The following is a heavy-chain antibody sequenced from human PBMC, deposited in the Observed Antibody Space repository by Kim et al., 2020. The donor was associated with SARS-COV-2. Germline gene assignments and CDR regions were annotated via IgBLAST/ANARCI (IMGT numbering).Heavy chain of an antibody. D-gene: IGHD6-13*01. Sequence: LSLTCAVSGGSISSSNWWSWVRQPPGKGLEWIGEIYHSGSTNYNPSLKSRVTISVDKSKNQFSLKLSSVTAADTAVYYCARDGDSSSWLPNPDAFDIWGQGTMVTVSS. CDR2: IYHSGST. V-gene: IGHV4-4*02. J-gene: IGHJ3*02. CDR1: GGSISSSNW. CDR3: ARDGDSSSWLPNPDAFDI.